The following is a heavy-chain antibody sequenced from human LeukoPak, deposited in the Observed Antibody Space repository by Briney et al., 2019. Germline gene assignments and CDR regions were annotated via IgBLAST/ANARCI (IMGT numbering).Heavy chain of an antibody. V-gene: IGHV3-23*01. CDR1: GSTFSSYA. D-gene: IGHD6-13*01. J-gene: IGHJ4*02. CDR2: ISGSGGST. CDR3: AKYYSSSWIYYFDY. Sequence: GGSLRLSCAASGSTFSSYAMSWVRQAPGKGLEWVSAISGSGGSTYYADSVKGRFTISRDNSKNTLYLQMNSLRAEDTAVYYCAKYYSSSWIYYFDYWGQGTLVTVSS.